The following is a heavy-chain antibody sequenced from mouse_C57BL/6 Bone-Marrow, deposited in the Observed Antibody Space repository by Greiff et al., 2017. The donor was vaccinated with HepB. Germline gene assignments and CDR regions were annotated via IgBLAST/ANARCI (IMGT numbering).Heavy chain of an antibody. D-gene: IGHD1-1*01. CDR1: GFTFSDYY. CDR2: INYDGSST. Sequence: EVQLVESEGGLVQPGSSMKLSCTASGFTFSDYYMAWVRQVPEKGLEWVANINYDGSSTYYLDSLKSRFIISRDNAKNILYLQMSSLKSKDTATYYCARGGIYYGSSCSYWYFDVWGTGTTVTVSS. CDR3: ARGGIYYGSSCSYWYFDV. J-gene: IGHJ1*03. V-gene: IGHV5-16*01.